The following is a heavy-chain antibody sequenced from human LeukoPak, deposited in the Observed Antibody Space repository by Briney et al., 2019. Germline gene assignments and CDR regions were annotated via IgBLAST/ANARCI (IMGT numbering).Heavy chain of an antibody. CDR1: GGSFSGYY. CDR3: ARGRCSSTSCHYYYYYYMDV. CDR2: INHSGST. J-gene: IGHJ6*03. Sequence: SETLSLTCAVYGGSFSGYYWSWLRQPPGKGLEWIGEINHSGSTNYNPSLKSRVTILVDTSKNQFSLKLSSVTAADTAVYYCARGRCSSTSCHYYYYYYMDVWGKGTTVTVSS. V-gene: IGHV4-34*01. D-gene: IGHD2-2*01.